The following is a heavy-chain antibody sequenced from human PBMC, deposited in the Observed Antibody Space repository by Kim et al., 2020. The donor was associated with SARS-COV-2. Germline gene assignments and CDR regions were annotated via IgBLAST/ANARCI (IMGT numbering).Heavy chain of an antibody. V-gene: IGHV3-7*03. CDR2: IKRDGSEK. Sequence: GGSLRLSCAASRFTFSNYWMSWVRQAPGKGLEWVANIKRDGSEKYYVDSVKGRFTISRDNAKKSLFLQMNSLRAEDTAVYYCTREAITPGPFDFWGQGTLVTVSS. J-gene: IGHJ4*02. D-gene: IGHD1-20*01. CDR3: TREAITPGPFDF. CDR1: RFTFSNYW.